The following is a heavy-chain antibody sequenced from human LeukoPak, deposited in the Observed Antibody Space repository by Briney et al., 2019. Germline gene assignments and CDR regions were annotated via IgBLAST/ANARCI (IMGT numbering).Heavy chain of an antibody. CDR2: INSDGSST. CDR1: GFTFSSYW. Sequence: HPGGSLRLSCAASGFTFSSYWMHWVRQAPGKGLVWVSRINSDGSSTSYADSVKGRFTISRDNAKNTLYLQMNSLRAEDTAVYYCAREHSSSWSPYYFDYWGQGTLVTVSS. CDR3: AREHSSSWSPYYFDY. V-gene: IGHV3-74*01. D-gene: IGHD6-13*01. J-gene: IGHJ4*02.